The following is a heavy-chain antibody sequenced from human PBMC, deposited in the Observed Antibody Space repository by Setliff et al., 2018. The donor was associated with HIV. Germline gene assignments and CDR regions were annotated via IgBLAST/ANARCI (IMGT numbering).Heavy chain of an antibody. Sequence: ASVKVSCKASGGNFRSYGISWVRQAPGQGLEWMGGIIPMSGVPKYAQKFQGRVTITADKSTSTAYMELSSLRSEDTAVYYCASAASQTGYGDYDSPRIYYYYGMDVWGQGTMVTVSS. CDR2: IIPMSGVP. CDR3: ASAASQTGYGDYDSPRIYYYYGMDV. D-gene: IGHD4-17*01. CDR1: GGNFRSYG. J-gene: IGHJ6*02. V-gene: IGHV1-69*10.